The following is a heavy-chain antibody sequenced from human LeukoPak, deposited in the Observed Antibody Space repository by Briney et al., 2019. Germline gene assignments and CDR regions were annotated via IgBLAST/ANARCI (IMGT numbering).Heavy chain of an antibody. CDR2: FDPEDGET. CDR3: ARGGGGY. J-gene: IGHJ4*02. D-gene: IGHD3-16*01. V-gene: IGHV1-24*01. CDR1: GYTLTELS. Sequence: ASVKVSCKVSGYTLTELSMHWVRQAPGKGLEWMGGFDPEDGETIYAQKFQGRVTITRNTSISTAYMELSSLRSEDTAVYYCARGGGGYWGQGTLVAVSS.